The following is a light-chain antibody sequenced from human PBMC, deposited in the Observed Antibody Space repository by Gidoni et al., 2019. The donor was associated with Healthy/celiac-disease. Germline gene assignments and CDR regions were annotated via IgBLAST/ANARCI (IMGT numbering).Light chain of an antibody. CDR3: QQYNNWPPLT. Sequence: EIVMTQSPATLSVSPGERATLSCRASQSVSSNLAWYQQKPGQAPRLLIYGVSTRATGIPARFSGSGSGTEFTLTISSLQSEDFAVYYCQQYNNWPPLTFGGXTKVEIK. CDR2: GVS. V-gene: IGKV3-15*01. CDR1: QSVSSN. J-gene: IGKJ4*01.